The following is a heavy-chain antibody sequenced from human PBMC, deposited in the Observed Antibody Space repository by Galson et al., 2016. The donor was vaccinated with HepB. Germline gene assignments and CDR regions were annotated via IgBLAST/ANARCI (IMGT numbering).Heavy chain of an antibody. V-gene: IGHV4-34*01. D-gene: IGHD2-2*01. CDR2: INHSGST. J-gene: IGHJ6*02. CDR1: GGSLSGYY. CDR3: ARGHKNLPAAIYSRGMDV. Sequence: SETLSLTCAVYGGSLSGYYWSWIRQPPGKGLEWIGEINHSGSTNYNPSLKSRVTISIDTSKNQFSLKLSSVTAADTAVYYCARGHKNLPAAIYSRGMDVWGQGTTVTVSS.